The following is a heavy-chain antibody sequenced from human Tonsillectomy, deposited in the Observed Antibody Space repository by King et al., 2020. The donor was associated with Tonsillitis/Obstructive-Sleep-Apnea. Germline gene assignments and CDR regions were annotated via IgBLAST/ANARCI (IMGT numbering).Heavy chain of an antibody. Sequence: QLVQSGAEVKKPGASVKVSCKASGYTFTSYYMHWVRQAPGQGLEWMGMINPSGGSTSYAQKFQGRVTMTRDTSTSTVYMELSSLRSEDTAVYYCARDQSGWYYFDYWGQGTLVTVSS. J-gene: IGHJ4*02. V-gene: IGHV1-46*01. CDR3: ARDQSGWYYFDY. CDR1: GYTFTSYY. D-gene: IGHD6-19*01. CDR2: INPSGGST.